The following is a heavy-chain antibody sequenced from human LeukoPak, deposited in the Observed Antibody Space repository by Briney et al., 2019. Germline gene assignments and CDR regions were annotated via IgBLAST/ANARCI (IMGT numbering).Heavy chain of an antibody. V-gene: IGHV3-23*01. D-gene: IGHD3-22*01. CDR1: GFTFNNYA. Sequence: GGSLRLSCVASGFTFNNYAMSWVRQAPGKGLEWVSAISGSGGSTNYADSVKGRVTVSRDNSKSTLYLQMNSLRAEDTAVYYCAKSSYYDSSGYYREYYFDYWGQGTLVTVSS. J-gene: IGHJ4*02. CDR3: AKSSYYDSSGYYREYYFDY. CDR2: ISGSGGST.